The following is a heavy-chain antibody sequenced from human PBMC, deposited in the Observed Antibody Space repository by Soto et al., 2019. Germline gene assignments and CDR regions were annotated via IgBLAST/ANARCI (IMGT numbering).Heavy chain of an antibody. V-gene: IGHV1-18*04. J-gene: IGHJ6*02. Sequence: GASVKVSCKASGYTFTSYYMHWVRQAPGQGLEWMGWISAYNGNTNYAQKLQGRVTMTTDTSTSTAYMELRSLRSDDTAVYYCARDILTGYPDYYYYGMDVWGQGTTVTVSS. CDR3: ARDILTGYPDYYYYGMDV. CDR2: ISAYNGNT. CDR1: GYTFTSYY. D-gene: IGHD3-9*01.